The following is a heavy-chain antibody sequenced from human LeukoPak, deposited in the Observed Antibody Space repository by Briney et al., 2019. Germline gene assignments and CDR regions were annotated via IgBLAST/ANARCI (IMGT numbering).Heavy chain of an antibody. CDR2: IYYTGST. J-gene: IGHJ4*02. D-gene: IGHD1-26*01. CDR1: GGSISNYY. CDR3: AGGSGSSYFDL. Sequence: PSETLSLTCTVSGGSISNYYWSWIRQSPGRGLEWIGYIYYTGSTNYNPSLRSRLTISVDTSKNQFSLKLSSVTAADTAVYYCAGGSGSSYFDLWGQGTLVTVSS. V-gene: IGHV4-59*01.